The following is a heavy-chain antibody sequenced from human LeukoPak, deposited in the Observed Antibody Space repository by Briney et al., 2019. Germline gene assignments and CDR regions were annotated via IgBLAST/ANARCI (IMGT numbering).Heavy chain of an antibody. CDR3: ARDPNGSNSLFYWYFDL. Sequence: SETLSLTCAVSGDSISSSNWWSWVRQPPGKGLEWIGEIYHSGSTNYNPSLKSRVTISVDKSKNQFSLRLNSLTAADTAIYYCARDPNGSNSLFYWYFDLWGRGTLVTVSS. J-gene: IGHJ2*01. CDR2: IYHSGST. CDR1: GDSISSSNW. V-gene: IGHV4-4*02. D-gene: IGHD3-22*01.